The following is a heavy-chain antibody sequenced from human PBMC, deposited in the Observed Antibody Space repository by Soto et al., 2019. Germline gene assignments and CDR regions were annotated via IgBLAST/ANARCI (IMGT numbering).Heavy chain of an antibody. J-gene: IGHJ5*02. CDR3: ARARSSSWSNWFDP. D-gene: IGHD6-13*01. CDR2: IYSGGSP. V-gene: IGHV3-66*01. Sequence: EVQLVESGGGLDQPGGSLRLSRAASGFTVSSNYMSWVRQAPGKGLEWVSVIYSGGSPYYADSVKGRFTVSRDNSKNTLYLHMNSLRAEDTAVYYCARARSSSWSNWFDPWGQGTLVTVSS. CDR1: GFTVSSNY.